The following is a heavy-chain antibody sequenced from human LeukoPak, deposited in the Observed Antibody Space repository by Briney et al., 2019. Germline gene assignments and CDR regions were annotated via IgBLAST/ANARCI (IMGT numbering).Heavy chain of an antibody. CDR1: GFTFSSYG. CDR3: AKGAPLTYYYDSSGPDY. D-gene: IGHD3-22*01. CDR2: IRYDGSNK. Sequence: GRSLRLSCAASGFTFSSYGMHWVRQAPGKGLEWVAFIRYDGSNKYYADSVKGRFTISRDISKNTLYLQMNSLRAEDTAVYYCAKGAPLTYYYDSSGPDYWGQGTLVTVSS. V-gene: IGHV3-30*02. J-gene: IGHJ4*02.